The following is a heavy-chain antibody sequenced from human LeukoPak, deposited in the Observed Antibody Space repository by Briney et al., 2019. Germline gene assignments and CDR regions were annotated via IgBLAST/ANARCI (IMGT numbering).Heavy chain of an antibody. CDR2: INSDGSST. CDR3: ARVSYSSSHLDY. CDR1: GFTFSSYW. J-gene: IGHJ4*02. Sequence: GGSLRLSCAAFGFTFSSYWMHWVRQAPGKGLVWVSRINSDGSSTSYADSVKGRFTISRDNAKNTLYLQMNSLRAEDTAVYYCARVSYSSSHLDYWGQGTLVTVSS. D-gene: IGHD6-13*01. V-gene: IGHV3-74*01.